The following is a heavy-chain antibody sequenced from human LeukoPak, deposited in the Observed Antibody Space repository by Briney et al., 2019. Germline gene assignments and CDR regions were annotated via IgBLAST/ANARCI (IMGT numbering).Heavy chain of an antibody. CDR1: GYTLTSYG. Sequence: GASVKVSCKASGYTLTSYGISWVRQAPGQGLEWMGWISAYNGNTNYAQKLQGRVTMTTDTSTSTAYMELRSLRSDDTAVYYCASTGYSSGKDYFDYWGQGTLVTVSS. J-gene: IGHJ4*02. D-gene: IGHD6-19*01. CDR3: ASTGYSSGKDYFDY. CDR2: ISAYNGNT. V-gene: IGHV1-18*01.